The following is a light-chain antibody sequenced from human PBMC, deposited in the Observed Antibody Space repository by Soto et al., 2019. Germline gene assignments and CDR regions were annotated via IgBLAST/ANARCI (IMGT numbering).Light chain of an antibody. CDR3: QQYGSSTT. CDR1: QSVSSSY. J-gene: IGKJ5*01. V-gene: IGKV3-20*01. CDR2: GAS. Sequence: EIVLTQSPATLSLSPGERATLSCRASQSVSSSYLAWYQQKPGQAPRLLIYGASSRATGIPGRFSGSGSGTDFTLTISRLEPEDFAVYYCQQYGSSTTFGQGTRLEIK.